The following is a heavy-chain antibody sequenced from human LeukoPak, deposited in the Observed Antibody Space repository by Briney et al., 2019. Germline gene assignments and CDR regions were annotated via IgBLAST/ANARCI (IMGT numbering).Heavy chain of an antibody. Sequence: PGGSLRLSCAASGFTFSSYAMSWVHQAPGKGLEWVSAISGSGGSTYYADSVKGRFTISRDNSKNTLYLQMNSLRAEDTAVYYCAKDSIQYFDWLPPGWFDGWGQGTLVSVPS. J-gene: IGHJ5*02. CDR1: GFTFSSYA. CDR3: AKDSIQYFDWLPPGWFDG. D-gene: IGHD3-9*01. CDR2: ISGSGGST. V-gene: IGHV3-23*01.